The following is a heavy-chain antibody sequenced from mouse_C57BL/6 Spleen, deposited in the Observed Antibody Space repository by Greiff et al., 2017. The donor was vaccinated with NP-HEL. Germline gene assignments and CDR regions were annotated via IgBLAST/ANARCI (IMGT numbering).Heavy chain of an antibody. CDR1: GFTFSDYG. CDR3: ADLYGNFAY. Sequence: VESGGGLVKPGGSLKLSCAASGFTFSDYGMHWVRQAPEKGLEWVAYISSGSSTIYYADTVKGRFTISRDNAKNTLFLQMTSLRSEDTAMYYCADLYGNFAYWGQGTLVTVSA. V-gene: IGHV5-17*01. D-gene: IGHD2-1*01. CDR2: ISSGSSTI. J-gene: IGHJ3*01.